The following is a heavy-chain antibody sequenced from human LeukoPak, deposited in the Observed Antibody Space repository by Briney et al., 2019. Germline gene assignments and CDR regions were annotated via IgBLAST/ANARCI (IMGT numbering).Heavy chain of an antibody. CDR3: ASRYSSGWYNY. V-gene: IGHV3-53*01. D-gene: IGHD6-19*01. J-gene: IGHJ4*02. CDR1: GFIVSNNY. CDR2: IYSDGNT. Sequence: PGGSLRLSCAASGFIVSNNYMTWVRQAPGKGLEWVSVIYSDGNTYYADSVKDRFIISRDNSKNTLYLQMNSLRAEDTAVYYCASRYSSGWYNYWGQGTLVTVSS.